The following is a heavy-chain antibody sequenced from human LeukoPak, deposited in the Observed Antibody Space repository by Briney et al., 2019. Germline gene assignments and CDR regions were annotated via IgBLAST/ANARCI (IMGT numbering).Heavy chain of an antibody. CDR1: GYTFTGYY. Sequence: ASVKVSCKASGYTFTGYYMHWVRQAPGQGLEWMGWINPSSGGTNYAQKFQGRVTMTRDTSISTAYMELSRLRSDDTAVYYCATHYYDSSGYGLYWGQGTLVTVSS. V-gene: IGHV1-2*02. J-gene: IGHJ4*02. CDR3: ATHYYDSSGYGLY. D-gene: IGHD3-22*01. CDR2: INPSSGGT.